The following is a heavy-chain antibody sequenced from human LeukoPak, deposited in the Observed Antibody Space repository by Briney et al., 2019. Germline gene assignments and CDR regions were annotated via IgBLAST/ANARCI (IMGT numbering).Heavy chain of an antibody. V-gene: IGHV3-21*01. CDR3: ARGFGTDMVTLDY. CDR1: GFTFSSYS. Sequence: PGGSLRLSCAASGFTFSSYSMNWVRQAPGKGLELVSSISSSSSYIYYADSVKGRFTISRDNAKNSLYLQMNSLRAEDTAVYYCARGFGTDMVTLDYWGQGPLVTVSS. D-gene: IGHD5-18*01. CDR2: ISSSSSYI. J-gene: IGHJ4*02.